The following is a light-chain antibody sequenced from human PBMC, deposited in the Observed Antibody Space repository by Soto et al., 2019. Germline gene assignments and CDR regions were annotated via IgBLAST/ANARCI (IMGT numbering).Light chain of an antibody. V-gene: IGLV1-44*01. Sequence: QSVLTQPPSASGTPGQRVTISCSGGSSNIGRNTVNWYQLLPGTAPKLLIYSNDRRPSGVPDRFSGSKSGTSASLAISGLQSEDEADYYCAAWDDSLNGPVFGGGTKLTV. CDR3: AAWDDSLNGPV. CDR2: SND. J-gene: IGLJ2*01. CDR1: SSNIGRNT.